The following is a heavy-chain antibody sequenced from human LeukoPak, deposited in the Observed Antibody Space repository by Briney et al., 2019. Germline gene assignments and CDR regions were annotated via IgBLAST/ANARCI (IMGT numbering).Heavy chain of an antibody. CDR3: ARDVSSSRY. J-gene: IGHJ4*02. V-gene: IGHV3-7*01. D-gene: IGHD6-13*01. CDR2: IKYDGSET. CDR1: GFTLSSYW. Sequence: GGSLRLSCAASGFTLSSYWMSWVRQAPGKGLEWVANIKYDGSETYSVDSVKGRFTISRDNAKNSLYLQINSLRAEDTAVYYCARDVSSSRYWGQGTLVTVSS.